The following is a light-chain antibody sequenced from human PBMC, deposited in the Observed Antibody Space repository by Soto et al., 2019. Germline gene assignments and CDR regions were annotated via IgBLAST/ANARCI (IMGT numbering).Light chain of an antibody. V-gene: IGKV3-20*01. CDR1: QSVSNNY. CDR2: GAS. Sequence: EIVLTQSPGTLSLSPGERATLSCRASQSVSNNYLAWYQQKPGQAPRLLIYGASSRATGIPDRFSGSGSGTDFTLTISRLEPEDFAVYYCQQHVGVPRTFGQGTKVDIK. J-gene: IGKJ1*01. CDR3: QQHVGVPRT.